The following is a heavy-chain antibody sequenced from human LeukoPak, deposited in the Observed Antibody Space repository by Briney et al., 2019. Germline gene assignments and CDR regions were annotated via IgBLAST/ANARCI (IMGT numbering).Heavy chain of an antibody. CDR1: GVAFISDG. V-gene: IGHV3-33*01. J-gene: IGHJ4*02. CDR3: ARDADTLVRGVTWLYY. CDR2: IWYDRSNK. D-gene: IGHD3-10*01. Sequence: PGGSLRLSCAASGVAFISDGMRWVRQAPGKGRGWGAVIWYDRSNKYYADSVKGRLTIFSDNSKNTLYLQMNRLSGEDTAVYYCARDADTLVRGVTWLYYWGQGTLVTVSS.